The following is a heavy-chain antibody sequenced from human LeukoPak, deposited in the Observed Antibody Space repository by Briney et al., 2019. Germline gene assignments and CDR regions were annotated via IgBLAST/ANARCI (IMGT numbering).Heavy chain of an antibody. J-gene: IGHJ4*02. V-gene: IGHV1-18*01. D-gene: IGHD3-16*01. Sequence: ASVKVSCKASGYTFTSYGISWVRQAPGQGLEWMGWISAYNGDTDYAQSLQGRVTMTIDTSTSTVYMELRSLRSDDTAVYYCARDVGRSYDLDYWGQGTLVTVSS. CDR2: ISAYNGDT. CDR3: ARDVGRSYDLDY. CDR1: GYTFTSYG.